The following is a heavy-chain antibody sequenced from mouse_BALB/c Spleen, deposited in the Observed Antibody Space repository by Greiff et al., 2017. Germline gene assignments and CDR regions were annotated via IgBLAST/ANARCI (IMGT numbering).Heavy chain of an antibody. CDR3: TPHYYGSLYWYFEV. Sequence: EVKLMESGGGLVQPGGSMTLSCAASGFTFSDAWMDWVRQSPEKGLEWVAEIRIKANNHATYYAESVKGRFNISRDDSKSSVYLQMNSLRAEDTGIYYCTPHYYGSLYWYFEVWGAGTTVTVSS. CDR2: IRIKANNHAT. CDR1: GFTFSDAW. J-gene: IGHJ1*01. D-gene: IGHD1-1*01. V-gene: IGHV6-6*01.